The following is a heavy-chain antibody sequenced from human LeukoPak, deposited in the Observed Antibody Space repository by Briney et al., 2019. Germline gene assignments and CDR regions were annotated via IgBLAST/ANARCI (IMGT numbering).Heavy chain of an antibody. CDR2: ISSGSGYI. V-gene: IGHV3-21*01. D-gene: IGHD5-24*01. Sequence: PGGSLRLSCAASRFTFSSYSMSWVRQAPGKGLEWVSSISSGSGYIYYADSVKGRFTISRDNAKNSLYPQMNSLRAEDTAVYYCARDYQLGRAWFDPWGQGTLVTVSS. J-gene: IGHJ5*02. CDR1: RFTFSSYS. CDR3: ARDYQLGRAWFDP.